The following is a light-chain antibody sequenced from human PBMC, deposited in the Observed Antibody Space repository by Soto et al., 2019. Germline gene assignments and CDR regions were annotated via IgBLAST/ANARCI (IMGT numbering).Light chain of an antibody. V-gene: IGKV3-11*01. Sequence: EIVLTQSPAILSMSPGERATLSCRASQSVSSYFAWYQQNPGQAPRLLIYDASNRATGVPARFSGGGSGTDFTLTISSLEPEDFAVYYCQQRRYWPVTFGQGTKVEIK. CDR1: QSVSSY. CDR2: DAS. CDR3: QQRRYWPVT. J-gene: IGKJ1*01.